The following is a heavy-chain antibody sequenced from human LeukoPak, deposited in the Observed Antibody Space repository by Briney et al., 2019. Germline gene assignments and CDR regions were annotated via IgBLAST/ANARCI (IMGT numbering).Heavy chain of an antibody. V-gene: IGHV4-4*07. CDR1: GGSISSYY. D-gene: IGHD6-13*01. CDR2: IYTSGGT. CDR3: ARGPYSSSWYPLRGAFDI. Sequence: PSETLSLTCTVSGGSISSYYWSWIRQPAGKGLEWIGRIYTSGGTNYNPSLKSRVTMSVDTSKNQFSLKLSPVTAADTAVYYCARGPYSSSWYPLRGAFDIWGQGTMVTVSS. J-gene: IGHJ3*02.